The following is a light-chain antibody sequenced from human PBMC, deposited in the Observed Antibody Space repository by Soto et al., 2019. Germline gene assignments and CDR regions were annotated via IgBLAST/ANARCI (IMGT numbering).Light chain of an antibody. V-gene: IGKV1-39*01. Sequence: DMQMTQSPSALSASVGDRVTITCRASQSISSYLNWYQQQPGKAPKLLIYAASSLQSGVPSRFSGIGSGTDFTLTISSLQPEDFATYYCQQSYSTPITFGQGTRLEIK. J-gene: IGKJ5*01. CDR1: QSISSY. CDR3: QQSYSTPIT. CDR2: AAS.